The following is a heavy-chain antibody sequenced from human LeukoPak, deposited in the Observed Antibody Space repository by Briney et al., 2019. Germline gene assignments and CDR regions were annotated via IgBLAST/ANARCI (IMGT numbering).Heavy chain of an antibody. CDR3: VREAKVVPGATKWFDP. CDR1: GFTFSSDS. Sequence: GGSLRLSCAASGFTFSSDSMNWVRQAPGKGLEWVSSISSSSSYIYYADSVKGRFTISRDNAKNSLYLQMNSLRAEDTAIYYCVREAKVVPGATKWFDPWGQGTLVTVSS. D-gene: IGHD2-2*01. CDR2: ISSSSSYI. V-gene: IGHV3-21*01. J-gene: IGHJ5*02.